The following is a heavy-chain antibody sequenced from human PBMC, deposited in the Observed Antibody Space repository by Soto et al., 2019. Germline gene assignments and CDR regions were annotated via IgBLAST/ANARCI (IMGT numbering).Heavy chain of an antibody. J-gene: IGHJ5*02. CDR3: ARAYHPYYDSSGLFDP. V-gene: IGHV3-48*03. CDR1: GITFSSYE. Sequence: GGSLRLSCAASGITFSSYEMNWVRQAPGKGLEWVSYISSSGSTIYYADSVKGRFTISRDNAKNSLYLQMNSLRAEDTAVYYCARAYHPYYDSSGLFDPWGQGTLVTVSS. CDR2: ISSSGSTI. D-gene: IGHD3-22*01.